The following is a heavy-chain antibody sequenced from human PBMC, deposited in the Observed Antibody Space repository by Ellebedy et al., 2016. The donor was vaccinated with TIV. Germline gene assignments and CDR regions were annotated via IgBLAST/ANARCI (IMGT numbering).Heavy chain of an antibody. V-gene: IGHV4-61*08. CDR1: GGSVNTNDFY. Sequence: MPGGSLRLSCTVSGGSVNTNDFYWSWIRQPPGKGLEWIGYIYKSGSTNYNPSLKSRVTISVDTSKNQFSLKLTSVTAADTAVYYCARDSASSRWYVWGQGTLVTVSS. CDR2: IYKSGST. CDR3: ARDSASSRWYV. J-gene: IGHJ4*02. D-gene: IGHD6-13*01.